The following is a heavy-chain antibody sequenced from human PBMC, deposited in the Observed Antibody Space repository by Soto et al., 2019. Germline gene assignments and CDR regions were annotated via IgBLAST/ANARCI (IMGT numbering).Heavy chain of an antibody. D-gene: IGHD4-17*01. J-gene: IGHJ6*02. CDR3: ARPLGPNYGDSPYPYYYYGMDV. V-gene: IGHV1-69*01. CDR2: IIPIFGTA. Sequence: QVQLVQSGAEVKKPGSSVKVSCKASGGTFSSYASSWVRQAPGQGLEWMGGIIPIFGTANYAQKFQGRVTITADESTSTAYMELSSLRSEDTAVYYCARPLGPNYGDSPYPYYYYGMDVWGQGTTVTVSS. CDR1: GGTFSSYA.